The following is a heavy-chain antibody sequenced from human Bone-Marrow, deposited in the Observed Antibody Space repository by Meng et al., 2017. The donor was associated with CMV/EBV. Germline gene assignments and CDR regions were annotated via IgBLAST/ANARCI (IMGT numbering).Heavy chain of an antibody. Sequence: SESLSITCAVAAGSFSSGSYYWSWIRQPPGKGLEWIGYIYYSGSTNYNPSLKSRVTISVDTSKNQFSLKLSSVTAADTAVYYCARVDYDSSGYYEDFDYWGQGTLVTVSS. J-gene: IGHJ4*02. CDR1: AGSFSSGSYY. CDR3: ARVDYDSSGYYEDFDY. D-gene: IGHD3-22*01. V-gene: IGHV4-61*01. CDR2: IYYSGST.